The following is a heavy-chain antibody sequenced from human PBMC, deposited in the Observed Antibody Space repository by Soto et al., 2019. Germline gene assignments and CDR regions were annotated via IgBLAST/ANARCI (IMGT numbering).Heavy chain of an antibody. CDR1: GGTFYTYT. V-gene: IGHV1-69*15. Sequence: VQLVKSGAEVRKPGSSVQVSCKASGGTFYTYTFSWVRQAPGQGLEWMGSITPIYPTTNYAEKFQGRLTVTADGSTNTAYMELNSLTSGDTAVYYGARFPRYSFPTSDDLDSWGQGTLVTVSS. CDR2: ITPIYPTT. CDR3: ARFPRYSFPTSDDLDS. J-gene: IGHJ4*02. D-gene: IGHD5-18*01.